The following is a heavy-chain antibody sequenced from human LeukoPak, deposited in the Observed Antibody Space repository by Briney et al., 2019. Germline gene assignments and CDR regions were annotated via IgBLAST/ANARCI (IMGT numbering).Heavy chain of an antibody. CDR3: ARLGIVGATTRDY. CDR1: GGSISSNY. J-gene: IGHJ4*02. V-gene: IGHV4-59*08. CDR2: IYYSGST. Sequence: PSETLSLTCTVSGGSISSNYWSWLRQPPGKGLEWIGYIYYSGSTNYNPSLKSRVTISVDTSKNQFSLKLSSVTAADTAVYYCARLGIVGATTRDYWGQGTLVTVSS. D-gene: IGHD1-26*01.